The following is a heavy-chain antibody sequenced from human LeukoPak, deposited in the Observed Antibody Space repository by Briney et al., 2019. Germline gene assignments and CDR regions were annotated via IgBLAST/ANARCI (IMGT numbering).Heavy chain of an antibody. CDR3: AREGGYGTSADNWFDP. CDR2: ISSSSYI. CDR1: GFTFSSYS. J-gene: IGHJ5*02. D-gene: IGHD5-12*01. Sequence: PGGSLRLSCAASGFTFSSYSMNWVRQAPGKGLEWVSSISSSSYIYYADSVKGRFTISRDNAKNSLYLQMNSLRAEDTAVYYCAREGGYGTSADNWFDPWGQGTLVTVSS. V-gene: IGHV3-21*01.